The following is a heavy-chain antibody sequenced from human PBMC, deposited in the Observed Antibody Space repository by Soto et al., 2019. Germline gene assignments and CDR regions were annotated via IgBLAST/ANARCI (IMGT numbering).Heavy chain of an antibody. D-gene: IGHD2-8*01. CDR3: ARDGTNGVCYRVCGMDV. J-gene: IGHJ6*02. CDR2: ISSSSSYI. V-gene: IGHV3-21*01. CDR1: GFTFSSYS. Sequence: GGSLRLSCAASGFTFSSYSMNWVRQAPGKGLEWVSSISSSSSYIYYADSVKGRFTISRDNAKNSLYLQMNSLRAEDTAVYYCARDGTNGVCYRVCGMDVWGQGTTVTVSS.